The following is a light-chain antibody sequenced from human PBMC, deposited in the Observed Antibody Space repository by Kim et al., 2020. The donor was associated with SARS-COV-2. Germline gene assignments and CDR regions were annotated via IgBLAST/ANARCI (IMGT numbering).Light chain of an antibody. CDR2: GAS. V-gene: IGKV3-20*01. CDR3: QQYGSSYT. J-gene: IGKJ2*01. CDR1: QSVSSSY. Sequence: LSPGERAPLSYRASQSVSSSYLAWYQQKPGQAPMPLIYGASSRATGIPDRFSGSGSGTDFTLTISRLEPEDFAVYCCQQYGSSYTFGQGTKLEI.